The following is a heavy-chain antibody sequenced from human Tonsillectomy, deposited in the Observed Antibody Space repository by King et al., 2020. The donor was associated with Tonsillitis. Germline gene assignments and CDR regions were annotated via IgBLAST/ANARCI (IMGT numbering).Heavy chain of an antibody. Sequence: DVQLVESGGGLVQPGGSLRLSCAASGFTFSRYAMSWVRQAPGKGLEWVSAISGSGGSTYYTDSVKGRFTISRDNSKNTLYLQMNSLRAEDTAVYYCANTPSGLDMYYFDYWGQGTLVTVSS. D-gene: IGHD6-19*01. CDR1: GFTFSRYA. V-gene: IGHV3-23*04. CDR3: ANTPSGLDMYYFDY. J-gene: IGHJ4*02. CDR2: ISGSGGST.